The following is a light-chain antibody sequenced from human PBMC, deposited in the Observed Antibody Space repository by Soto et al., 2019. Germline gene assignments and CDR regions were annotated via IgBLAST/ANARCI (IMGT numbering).Light chain of an antibody. CDR3: CAYAARSSYV. V-gene: IGLV2-23*01. J-gene: IGLJ1*01. CDR1: SSDVGGYNL. CDR2: EGS. Sequence: QSPLTQPASVSVSPGQSITISCTGTSSDVGGYNLVSWYQQPPGKAPKLMIYEGSKRPSGVSNRFSGSKSGNTASLTISGFQAEEEADYYCCAYAARSSYVFGTGTKVTVL.